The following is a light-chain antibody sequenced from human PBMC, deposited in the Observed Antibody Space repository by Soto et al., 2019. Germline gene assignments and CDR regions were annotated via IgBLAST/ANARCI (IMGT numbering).Light chain of an antibody. V-gene: IGKV3-11*01. CDR1: HFVSIY. CDR3: QQRSNWPPKFT. Sequence: EIVLTQPPATLSLSPGERATLYCRASHFVSIYFAWYKQNPGQFPMFLIYDASNRAIGFPVSFSGSGFGTDFTLTFSSLEPEDFAVYYCQQRSNWPPKFTFGPGTKVDIK. J-gene: IGKJ3*01. CDR2: DAS.